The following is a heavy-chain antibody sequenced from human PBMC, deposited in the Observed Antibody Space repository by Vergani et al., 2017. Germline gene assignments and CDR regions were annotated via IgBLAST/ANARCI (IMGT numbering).Heavy chain of an antibody. Sequence: EVQLLESGGGLVQPGGSLRLSCGASGFTFSSYAMTWVRQAPGKGLEWVSAISGSGGSTYYADSVKGRFTISRDNSKNTLNLQMNSLRAEDTAVYYCAKDEARVAIGEIDYWGQGTLVTVSS. V-gene: IGHV3-23*01. D-gene: IGHD2-21*01. CDR2: ISGSGGST. CDR1: GFTFSSYA. J-gene: IGHJ4*02. CDR3: AKDEARVAIGEIDY.